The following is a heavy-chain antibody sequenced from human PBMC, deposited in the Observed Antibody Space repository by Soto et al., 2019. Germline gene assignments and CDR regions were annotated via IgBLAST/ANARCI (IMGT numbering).Heavy chain of an antibody. V-gene: IGHV1-18*01. CDR3: ARVGPDYGDYRPPYYFDY. D-gene: IGHD4-17*01. Sequence: GASVKVSGKASVYTFTSYGMSCVRQAPGQGLEWMGWISAYNGNTNYAQKLQGRVTMTTDTSTSTAYMELRSLRSDDTAVYYCARVGPDYGDYRPPYYFDYWGQGTLVTVSS. J-gene: IGHJ4*02. CDR1: VYTFTSYG. CDR2: ISAYNGNT.